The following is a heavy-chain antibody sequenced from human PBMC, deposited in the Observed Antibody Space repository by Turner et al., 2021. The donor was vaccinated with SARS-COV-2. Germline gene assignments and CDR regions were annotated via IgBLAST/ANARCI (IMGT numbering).Heavy chain of an antibody. CDR3: ARHPLNYDFWSGYYYYGMDV. CDR1: GGSVSSYY. Sequence: QVQLQESGHGMVKPSETLSPTCTVSGGSVSSYYWSWIRQPPVKGLEWIGYIYYSGSTNYNPSLKSRVTISVDTSKTQFSLKLSSVTAADTAVYYCARHPLNYDFWSGYYYYGMDVWGQGTTVTVSS. V-gene: IGHV4-59*08. J-gene: IGHJ6*02. D-gene: IGHD3-3*01. CDR2: IYYSGST.